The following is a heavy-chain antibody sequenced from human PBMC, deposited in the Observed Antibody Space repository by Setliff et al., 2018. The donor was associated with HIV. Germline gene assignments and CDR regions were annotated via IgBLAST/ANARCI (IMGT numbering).Heavy chain of an antibody. Sequence: SETLSLTCTVSGGSISSYYWSWIRQPPGKGLEWIGYIYYSGSTNYNPSLKSRVTISVDTSKNQFSLKLSSVTAADTAVYYCARIVRWELVATSTFFYYYMDVWGKGTAVTVSS. CDR3: ARIVRWELVATSTFFYYYMDV. CDR1: GGSISSYY. CDR2: IYYSGST. J-gene: IGHJ6*03. D-gene: IGHD1-26*01. V-gene: IGHV4-59*08.